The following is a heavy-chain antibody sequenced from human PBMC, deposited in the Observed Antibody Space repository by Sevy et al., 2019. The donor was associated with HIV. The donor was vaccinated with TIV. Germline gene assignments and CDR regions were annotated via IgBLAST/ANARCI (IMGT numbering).Heavy chain of an antibody. CDR1: GGSISDYY. V-gene: IGHV4-34*01. D-gene: IGHD5-18*01. CDR2: INYTGNT. Sequence: SETLSLTCGVFGGSISDYYWTWIRQLPGKGLEWIGEINYTGNTNDNPSLESRVTISVDTSKKQFSLKLTSVTAADTAVYYCARGRRMGIQLWKADYWGQGTLVTVSS. J-gene: IGHJ4*02. CDR3: ARGRRMGIQLWKADY.